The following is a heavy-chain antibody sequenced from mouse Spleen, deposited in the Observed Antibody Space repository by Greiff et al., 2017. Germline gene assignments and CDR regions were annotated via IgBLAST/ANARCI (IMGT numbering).Heavy chain of an antibody. V-gene: IGHV5-9-3*01. J-gene: IGHJ3*01. CDR2: ISSGGSYT. CDR1: GFTFSSYA. CDR3: ARQDYGNHFAY. D-gene: IGHD2-1*01. Sequence: EVKLMESGGGLVKPGGSLKLSCAASGFTFSSYAMSWVRQTPVKRLEWVATISSGGSYTYYPDSVKGRFTISRDNAKNTLYLQMSSLRSEDTAMYYCARQDYGNHFAYWGQGTLVTVSA.